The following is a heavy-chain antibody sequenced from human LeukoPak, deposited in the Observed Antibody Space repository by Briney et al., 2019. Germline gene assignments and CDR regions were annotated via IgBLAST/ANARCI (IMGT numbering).Heavy chain of an antibody. D-gene: IGHD3-10*01. J-gene: IGHJ4*02. CDR3: ASALYGSGVGDY. CDR2: IYYSGST. Sequence: SETLSLTCTVSGGFISSYYWSWIRQPPGKGLEWIGYIYYSGSTNYNPSLKSRVTISVDTSKNQFSLKLSSVTAADTAVYYCASALYGSGVGDYWGQGTLVTVSS. V-gene: IGHV4-59*01. CDR1: GGFISSYY.